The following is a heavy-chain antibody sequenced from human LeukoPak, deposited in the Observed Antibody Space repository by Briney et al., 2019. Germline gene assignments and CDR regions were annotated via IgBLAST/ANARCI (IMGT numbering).Heavy chain of an antibody. CDR2: ISYSGST. J-gene: IGHJ4*02. Sequence: PSETLTLTCAVSGYSISSDYYWGWIRQPPGKGQEWFGSISYSGSTYYNHSLKSRVTISVDTSKNQFSLKLSSVTAADTAVYYCARHQYYYDSSGYYYDPDYWGQGTLVTVSS. CDR3: ARHQYYYDSSGYYYDPDY. CDR1: GYSISSDYY. V-gene: IGHV4-38-2*01. D-gene: IGHD3-22*01.